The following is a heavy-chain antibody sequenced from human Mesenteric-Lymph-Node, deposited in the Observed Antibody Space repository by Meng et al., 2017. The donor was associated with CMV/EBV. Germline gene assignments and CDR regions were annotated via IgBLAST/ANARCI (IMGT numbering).Heavy chain of an antibody. CDR3: ARDLTPSRGMDV. D-gene: IGHD3-16*01. CDR2: IYYSGST. V-gene: IGHV4-59*12. CDR1: GGSISSYY. Sequence: SETLSLTCTVSGGSISSYYWSWIRQPPGKGLEWIGYIYYSGSTNYNPSLKSRVTISVDTSKNQFSLKLSSVTAADTAVYYCARDLTPSRGMDVWGQGTTVTVSS. J-gene: IGHJ6*02.